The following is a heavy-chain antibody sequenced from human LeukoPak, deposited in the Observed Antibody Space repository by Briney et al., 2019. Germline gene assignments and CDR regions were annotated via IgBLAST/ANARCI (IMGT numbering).Heavy chain of an antibody. V-gene: IGHV4-30-2*01. Sequence: PSQTLSLTCDVSGGSISSGLYSWSWIRQPLGKGLEWIGYIYHTGSTYYNPSLKSRVTISVDTSKNQFSLRLSSVTAADTAVYYCARDRIPGIADYWGQGTLVTVSS. J-gene: IGHJ4*02. D-gene: IGHD6-13*01. CDR2: IYHTGST. CDR1: GGSISSGLYS. CDR3: ARDRIPGIADY.